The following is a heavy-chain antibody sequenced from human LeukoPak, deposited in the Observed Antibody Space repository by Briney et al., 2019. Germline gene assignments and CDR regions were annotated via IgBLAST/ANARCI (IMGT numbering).Heavy chain of an antibody. J-gene: IGHJ4*02. CDR1: GYTFSGYY. Sequence: ASVKVSRKASGYTFSGYYMHWVRQAPGQGLEWMGWINPNSGGTKYAQKFQGRVTMTRDTSISTAYMELSRLRSDDTAVYYCATEVTDWGQGTLVTVSS. V-gene: IGHV1-2*02. CDR3: ATEVTD. CDR2: INPNSGGT. D-gene: IGHD5-18*01.